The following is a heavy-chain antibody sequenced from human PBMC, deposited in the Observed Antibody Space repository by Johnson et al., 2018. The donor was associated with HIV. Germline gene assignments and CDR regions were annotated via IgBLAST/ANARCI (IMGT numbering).Heavy chain of an antibody. D-gene: IGHD4-23*01. V-gene: IGHV3-23*04. CDR1: GFTFSNYA. CDR2: ISGSGGST. J-gene: IGHJ3*02. Sequence: VQLVESGGGLVQPGGSLRLSCAASGFTFSNYAMSWVRQDIGKGLEWVSTISGSGGSTYYADSVKGRFTISRDNSKNTLYLQMNSLRAEDTAVYYCARSSTVVTPHDSGGQGTMVTVSS. CDR3: ARSSTVVTPHDS.